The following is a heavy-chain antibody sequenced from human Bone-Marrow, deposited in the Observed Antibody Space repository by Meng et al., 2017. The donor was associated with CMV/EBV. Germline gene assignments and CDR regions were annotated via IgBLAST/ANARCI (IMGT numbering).Heavy chain of an antibody. CDR1: GFTFSYYG. Sequence: GGSLRLSCAASGFTFSYYGMHWVRQAPGKGLEWVAFIPYDGSNKYYADSVKGRFTISRDNSKTTLYLQMNSLRAEDTAVYYCAKDHAPAAMAGYWFDHWGQGTLVTVSS. CDR3: AKDHAPAAMAGYWFDH. J-gene: IGHJ5*02. V-gene: IGHV3-30*02. D-gene: IGHD2-2*01. CDR2: IPYDGSNK.